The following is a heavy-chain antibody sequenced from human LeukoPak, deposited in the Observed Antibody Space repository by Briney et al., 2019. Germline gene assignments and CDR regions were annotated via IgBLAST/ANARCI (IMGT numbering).Heavy chain of an antibody. V-gene: IGHV3-74*01. J-gene: IGHJ4*02. CDR1: GFAFSSYW. CDR2: INSDGTT. CDR3: ARDGSLPDY. Sequence: PGGSLRLSCAASGFAFSSYWMHWVRQVPGKGLVGVSRINSDGTTSYSASGKGRFTISRNNAKNTRYLQMNNLRVEDTAVYYCARDGSLPDYWGQGTLVTVSS.